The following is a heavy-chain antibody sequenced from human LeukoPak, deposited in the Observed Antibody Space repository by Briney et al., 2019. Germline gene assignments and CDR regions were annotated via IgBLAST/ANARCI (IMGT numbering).Heavy chain of an antibody. D-gene: IGHD4-17*01. Sequence: ASVKVSCKASGYTFTGYYMHWVRQAPGQGLEWMGWINPNSGGTNYAQKFQGKVTMTRDTSISTAYMELSRLRSDDTAVYYCARGASGVYTVTTSWFDPWGQGTLVTVSS. CDR2: INPNSGGT. V-gene: IGHV1-2*02. CDR3: ARGASGVYTVTTSWFDP. J-gene: IGHJ5*02. CDR1: GYTFTGYY.